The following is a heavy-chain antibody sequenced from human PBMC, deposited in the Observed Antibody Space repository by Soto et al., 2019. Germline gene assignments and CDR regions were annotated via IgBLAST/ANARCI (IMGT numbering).Heavy chain of an antibody. CDR2: IYFDGITT. D-gene: IGHD1-1*01. CDR1: GSTFTTHW. J-gene: IGHJ4*02. V-gene: IGHV3-74*01. CDR3: ARGGAMEVDY. Sequence: GGSLTLSCTASGSTFTTHWTHWVRQAPGEGLVWVSRIYFDGITTNYADSVKARLTVSRDNAKNTVYLHVNTLRDEDTAVYYCARGGAMEVDYWGQGTLVTVSS.